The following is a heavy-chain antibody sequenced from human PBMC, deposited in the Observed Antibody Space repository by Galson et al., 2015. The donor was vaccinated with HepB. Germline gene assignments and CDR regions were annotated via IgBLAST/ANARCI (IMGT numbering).Heavy chain of an antibody. CDR1: GFTFSGSA. D-gene: IGHD6-13*01. V-gene: IGHV3-73*01. CDR2: IRSKATNFAA. CDR3: ARSGDFSGYSSR. Sequence: SLRLSCAASGFTFSGSAIHWVRQASGKGPEWIGHIRSKATNFAALYVPSLKGRFTISRDDSKNLAYLHMGSLKTDDTAVYYCARSGDFSGYSSRWGQGTLVTVSS. J-gene: IGHJ4*02.